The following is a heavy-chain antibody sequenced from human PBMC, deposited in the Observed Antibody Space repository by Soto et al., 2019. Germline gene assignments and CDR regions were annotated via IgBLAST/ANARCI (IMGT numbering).Heavy chain of an antibody. CDR2: LDSTGGST. CDR1: GFTFSSYA. J-gene: IGHJ6*02. D-gene: IGHD1-1*01. CDR3: ARVSLEVSTMTDDCYSGMHV. Sequence: TGGSLRLSCAASGFTFSSYAMSWVRQAPAKGLEWVSGLDSTGGSTYYADSVKGRFTISRDNSKNTLYLQMSSLRAEDTAVYYCARVSLEVSTMTDDCYSGMHVSCPGTTVTVSS. V-gene: IGHV3-23*01.